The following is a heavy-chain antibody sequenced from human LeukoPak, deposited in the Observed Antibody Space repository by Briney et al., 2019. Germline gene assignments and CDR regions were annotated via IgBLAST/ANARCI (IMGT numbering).Heavy chain of an antibody. D-gene: IGHD3-16*01. CDR1: GFTFSDYY. V-gene: IGHV3-11*04. CDR2: IKGTGLTT. Sequence: GGSLRLSCAASGFTFSDYYMSWIRQAPGKGLEWVSTIKGTGLTTYYADSVKGRFTISRDNAKKSLFLQMNSLRADDTAIYYCARAGELRYMDVWGKGTAVTVSS. CDR3: ARAGELRYMDV. J-gene: IGHJ6*03.